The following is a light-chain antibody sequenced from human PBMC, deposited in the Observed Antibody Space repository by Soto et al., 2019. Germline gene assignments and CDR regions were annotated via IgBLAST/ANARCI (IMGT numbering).Light chain of an antibody. V-gene: IGKV3-15*01. CDR3: QYENNWPPYT. Sequence: EIVMTQCPATLSVSPGERATLSCRASQSVNSNLAWHRQKPGQAPRLLICGASTRSTGIPHRFSASGSGTACSLSVNSRPSDDFALYYCQYENNWPPYTFGQGAKLEIK. CDR1: QSVNSN. J-gene: IGKJ2*01. CDR2: GAS.